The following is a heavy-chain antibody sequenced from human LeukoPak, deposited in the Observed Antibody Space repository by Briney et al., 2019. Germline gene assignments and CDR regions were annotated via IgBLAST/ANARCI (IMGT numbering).Heavy chain of an antibody. CDR2: INNRGSST. CDR3: AKERQTGDYFTSDY. Sequence: PGGSLRLSCAASGFTFSSYTMSWVRRAPGEGLEWLSAINNRGSSTYYAGSVKDRFTISRDNSENTLYLQMSSLTVDDTAVYFCAKERQTGDYFTSDYWGQGTLVTVSS. D-gene: IGHD4-17*01. CDR1: GFTFSSYT. J-gene: IGHJ4*02. V-gene: IGHV3-23*01.